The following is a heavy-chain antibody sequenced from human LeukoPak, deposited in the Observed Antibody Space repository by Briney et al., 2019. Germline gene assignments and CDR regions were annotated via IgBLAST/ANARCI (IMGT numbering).Heavy chain of an antibody. D-gene: IGHD2-2*02. CDR2: ISSTSSYI. J-gene: IGHJ4*02. CDR3: ARETYCSSTSCYIGDGY. CDR1: GFTFSSYS. Sequence: GGSLILSCAATGFTFSSYSMNWVRQAPGKGLEWVSSISSTSSYIYYADSVKGRFTISRDNAKNSLYLQMNSLRAEDTAVYYCARETYCSSTSCYIGDGYWGQGTLVTVSS. V-gene: IGHV3-21*01.